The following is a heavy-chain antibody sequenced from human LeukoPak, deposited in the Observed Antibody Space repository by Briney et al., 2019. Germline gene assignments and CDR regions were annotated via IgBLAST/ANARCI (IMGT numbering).Heavy chain of an antibody. CDR3: ARDPTNTSGYYAYFDY. V-gene: IGHV1-18*01. CDR1: GYTFRNYG. J-gene: IGHJ4*02. CDR2: ISAYNGDT. Sequence: ASVKVSCKASGYTFRNYGITWVRQAPGQGLEWMGWISAYNGDTHFAQNLQGRVTMTTDTPTSTAYMELRSLRSDDTAVYYCARDPTNTSGYYAYFDYWGQGTLVTVSS. D-gene: IGHD3-22*01.